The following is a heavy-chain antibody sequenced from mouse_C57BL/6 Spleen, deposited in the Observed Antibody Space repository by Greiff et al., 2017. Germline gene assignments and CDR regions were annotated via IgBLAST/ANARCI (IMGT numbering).Heavy chain of an antibody. D-gene: IGHD2-5*01. CDR3: ARSSKSNSFAY. Sequence: QVQLQQPGAELVKPGASVKMSCKASGYTFTTYPIEWMKQKHGQSLEWIGNFHPYNDDTKYNEKFKGKATLTVETAYSTVYLERSLVTSDASAVYCCARSSKSNSFAYWGQGTLVTVSS. V-gene: IGHV1-47*01. CDR1: GYTFTTYP. CDR2: FHPYNDDT. J-gene: IGHJ3*01.